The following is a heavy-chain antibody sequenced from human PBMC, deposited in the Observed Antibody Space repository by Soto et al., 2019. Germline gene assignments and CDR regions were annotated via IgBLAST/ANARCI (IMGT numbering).Heavy chain of an antibody. Sequence: QVHLQESGPGLVKPSETLSLTCTVSGVSITNYFWSWIRQSPGKGLEWIGYIFYTGITNYSPSLKRRVTISVDTTKNQFSLRLSTVTAADAAVYYCARLTGVRAFDIWGQGTIVIVSS. CDR3: ARLTGVRAFDI. V-gene: IGHV4-59*08. CDR1: GVSITNYF. CDR2: IFYTGIT. J-gene: IGHJ3*02. D-gene: IGHD7-27*01.